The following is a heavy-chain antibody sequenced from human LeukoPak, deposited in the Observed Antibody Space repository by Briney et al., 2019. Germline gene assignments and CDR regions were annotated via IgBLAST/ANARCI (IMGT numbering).Heavy chain of an antibody. CDR1: GFTFDEYT. V-gene: IGHV3-43*01. D-gene: IGHD5-12*01. CDR3: AKDRGGYRGYDF. J-gene: IGHJ4*02. Sequence: GGSLRLSCAASGFTFDEYTMHWVRQAPGKGLEWVSLIISDGGSTYYADSVKGRFTISRDNSKNSLYLQMNSLRTEDTALYYCAKDRGGYRGYDFWGQGTLVTVSP. CDR2: IISDGGST.